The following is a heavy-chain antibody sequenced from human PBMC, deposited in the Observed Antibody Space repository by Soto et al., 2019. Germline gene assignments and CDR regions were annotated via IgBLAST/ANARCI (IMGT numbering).Heavy chain of an antibody. Sequence: EVQLVESGGGLVQPGRSLRLSCAASGFTLDDYAMNWVRQAPGKGLEWVSTISWNSNRKGYADSVRGRFTISRDNAKNSLYLQMNSLRAEDTALYYCAKGYYYHSGYYFDYSCQGTLVTVSS. CDR3: AKGYYYHSGYYFDY. D-gene: IGHD3-22*01. CDR1: GFTLDDYA. CDR2: ISWNSNRK. J-gene: IGHJ4*02. V-gene: IGHV3-9*01.